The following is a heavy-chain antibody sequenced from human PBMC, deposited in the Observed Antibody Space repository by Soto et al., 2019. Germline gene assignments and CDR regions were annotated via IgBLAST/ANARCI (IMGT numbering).Heavy chain of an antibody. V-gene: IGHV4-4*02. CDR1: GGSFSDDASSSDWY. J-gene: IGHJ5*02. CDR2: IDRSGPT. CDR3: ETSGRGVLTQNWFDP. Sequence: QVHLQQWGAGLLKPSETLSLTCAVYGGSFSDDASSSDWYWNWIRLSPGKGLEWIGEIDRSGPTKYNPSLKCRVSRSVDKSKNQFSLKLSSVAAADTCVYDCETSGRGVLTQNWFDPWGQGTLVTVSS. D-gene: IGHD3-10*01.